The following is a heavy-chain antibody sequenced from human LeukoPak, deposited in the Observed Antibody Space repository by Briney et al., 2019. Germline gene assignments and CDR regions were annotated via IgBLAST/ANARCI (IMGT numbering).Heavy chain of an antibody. CDR1: GYSISGGYY. CDR3: AKSETGVSYAQFYNY. D-gene: IGHD1-26*01. J-gene: IGHJ4*02. V-gene: IGHV4-38-2*02. Sequence: SETLSLTCTVSGYSISGGYYWGWIRQPPGKGLEWIGTIYHSGNTYYNPSLKSRVTISVDTSKNQFSLKLSSVTAADTAVYYCAKSETGVSYAQFYNYWGQGTLVTVSS. CDR2: IYHSGNT.